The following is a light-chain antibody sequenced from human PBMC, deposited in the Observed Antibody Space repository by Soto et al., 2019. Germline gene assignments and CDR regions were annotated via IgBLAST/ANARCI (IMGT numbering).Light chain of an antibody. V-gene: IGLV1-44*01. Sequence: QSALTQPPSASGTPGQTVTISCSGGSSNIAGNAINWFQQLPGMAPKLLIYSGDHRPSGVPDRFSGSKSGTSASLAIIGLQSEDEADYYCATWADSLKTYVFGTGTKVTV. CDR2: SGD. CDR3: ATWADSLKTYV. J-gene: IGLJ1*01. CDR1: SSNIAGNA.